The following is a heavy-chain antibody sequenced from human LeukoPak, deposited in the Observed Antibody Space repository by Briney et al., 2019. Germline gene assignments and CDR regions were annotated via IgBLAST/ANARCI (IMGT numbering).Heavy chain of an antibody. Sequence: GGSLRLSCAASGFTFSSYGMHWVRQAPGKGLEWVAVIWYDGSNKYYADSVKGRFTISRDNSKNTLYLQMNSLRAEDTAVYYCARASRATLYYFDYWGQGTLVTVSS. CDR3: ARASRATLYYFDY. J-gene: IGHJ4*02. CDR1: GFTFSSYG. CDR2: IWYDGSNK. V-gene: IGHV3-33*01.